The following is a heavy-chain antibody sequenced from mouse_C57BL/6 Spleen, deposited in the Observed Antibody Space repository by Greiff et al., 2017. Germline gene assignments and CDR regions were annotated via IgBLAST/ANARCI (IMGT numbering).Heavy chain of an antibody. CDR3: ARSDGSSYDWYFDV. Sequence: EVHLVESGGGLVKPGGSLKLSCAASGFTFSDYGMHWVRQAPEKGLEWVAYISSGSSTIYYADTVKGRFTISRDNAKNTLFLQMTSLRSEDTAMYYCARSDGSSYDWYFDVWGTGTTVTAAS. CDR1: GFTFSDYG. CDR2: ISSGSSTI. V-gene: IGHV5-17*01. D-gene: IGHD1-1*01. J-gene: IGHJ1*03.